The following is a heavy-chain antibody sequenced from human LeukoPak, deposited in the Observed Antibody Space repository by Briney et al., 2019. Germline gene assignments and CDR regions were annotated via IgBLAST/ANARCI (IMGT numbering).Heavy chain of an antibody. J-gene: IGHJ5*02. CDR2: INPNSGGT. V-gene: IGHV1-2*02. D-gene: IGHD2-2*01. Sequence: ASVKVSCKASGYTFTGYYMHWVRQAPGQGLEWMGWINPNSGGTSYAQKFQGRVTMTRDTSISTAYMELSRLRSDDTAVYYCAREYSVPAAPNWFDPWGQGTLVTVSS. CDR1: GYTFTGYY. CDR3: AREYSVPAAPNWFDP.